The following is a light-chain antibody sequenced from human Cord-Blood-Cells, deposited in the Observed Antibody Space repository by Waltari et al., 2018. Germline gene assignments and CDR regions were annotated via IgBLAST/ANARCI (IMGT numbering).Light chain of an antibody. Sequence: EIVLTPSPGTLSLSPGERATLSCRASQSVSSSYLAWYQQKPGQAPRLLIYGASSRATGIPDRFSGSGSGTDFTLTISRLEPEDFVVYYCQQYGSSPPYTFGQGTKLEIK. J-gene: IGKJ2*01. CDR3: QQYGSSPPYT. V-gene: IGKV3-20*01. CDR1: QSVSSSY. CDR2: GAS.